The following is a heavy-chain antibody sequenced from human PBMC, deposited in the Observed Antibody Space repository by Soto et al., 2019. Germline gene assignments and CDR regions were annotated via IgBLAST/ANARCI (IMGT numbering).Heavy chain of an antibody. CDR3: ARGMAYGGYDY. D-gene: IGHD5-12*01. J-gene: IGHJ4*02. V-gene: IGHV4-59*01. Sequence: LSLTCTVSGGSISSYYWSWIRQPPGKGLEWIGYIYYSGSTNYNPSLKSRVAISVDTSKNQFSLKLSSVTAADTAVYYCARGMAYGGYDYWGQGTLVTVSS. CDR1: GGSISSYY. CDR2: IYYSGST.